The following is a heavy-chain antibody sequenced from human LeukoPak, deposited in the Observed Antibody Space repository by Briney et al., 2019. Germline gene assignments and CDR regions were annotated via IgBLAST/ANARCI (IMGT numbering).Heavy chain of an antibody. CDR2: INPNSGGT. D-gene: IGHD7-27*01. CDR1: GYTFTGYY. CDR3: AREPRCQADLGSYYYMDV. J-gene: IGHJ6*03. Sequence: ASVKVSCKASGYTFTGYYMHWVRQAPGQGLEWMGWINPNSGGTNYAQKFQGRVTMTRDTSISTAYMELSRLRSDDTAVYYCAREPRCQADLGSYYYMDVWGKGTTVTVSS. V-gene: IGHV1-2*02.